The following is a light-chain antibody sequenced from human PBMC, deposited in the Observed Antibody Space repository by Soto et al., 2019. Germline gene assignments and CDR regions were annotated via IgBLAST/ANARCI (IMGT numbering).Light chain of an antibody. J-gene: IGLJ3*02. V-gene: IGLV4-60*02. CDR1: SGHSSYI. CDR2: LEGSGSY. CDR3: ETWDSNTRV. Sequence: QLVLTQSSSASASLGSSVKLTCTLSSGHSSYIIAWHQQQPGKAPRYLMKLEGSGSYNKGSGVPDRFSGSSSGADRYLTISNLQFDVEADYYCETWDSNTRVFGGGTKLTVL.